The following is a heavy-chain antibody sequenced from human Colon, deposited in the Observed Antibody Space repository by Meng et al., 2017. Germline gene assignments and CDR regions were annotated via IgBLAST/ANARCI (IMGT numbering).Heavy chain of an antibody. CDR2: ISTYDDNT. CDR1: GYTFTTYG. D-gene: IGHD5/OR15-5a*01. J-gene: IGHJ4*02. Sequence: QVQLVQSGAEVKKPGASVKVSCKASGYTFTTYGISWMRQAPGQGLEWMGWISTYDDNTNYVEKFRGRVTMTTDTSTNTAYMELRSLRSDDTAVYYCARDNPGVYVWDYWGQGTLVTVSS. V-gene: IGHV1-18*01. CDR3: ARDNPGVYVWDY.